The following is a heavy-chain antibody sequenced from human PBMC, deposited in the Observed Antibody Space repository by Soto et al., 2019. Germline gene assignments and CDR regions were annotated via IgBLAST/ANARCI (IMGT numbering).Heavy chain of an antibody. V-gene: IGHV4-59*01. CDR3: ARGSRATGTTS. Sequence: SETLSLTCTVSGGSISSYYWSWIRQPPGEGLEWIGYIYYSGSTNYNPSLKSRVTISVDTSKNQFSLKLSSVTAADTAVYYCARGSRATGTTSWGQGTLVTVSS. J-gene: IGHJ5*02. CDR2: IYYSGST. CDR1: GGSISSYY. D-gene: IGHD1-1*01.